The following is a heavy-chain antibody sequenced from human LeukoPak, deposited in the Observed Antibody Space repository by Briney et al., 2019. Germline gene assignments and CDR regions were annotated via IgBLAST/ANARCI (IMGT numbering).Heavy chain of an antibody. Sequence: RYLVINNYYAVSVNPRFTISRYNSHTTLYLQMNSLRAEDTSVYYCAKDRIFRIAVAGTLDYWGQGTLVTVSS. J-gene: IGHJ4*02. CDR2: RYLVINN. D-gene: IGHD6-19*01. CDR3: AKDRIFRIAVAGTLDY. V-gene: IGHV3-30*02.